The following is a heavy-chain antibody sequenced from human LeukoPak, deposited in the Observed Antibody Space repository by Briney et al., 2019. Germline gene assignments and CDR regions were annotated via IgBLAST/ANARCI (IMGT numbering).Heavy chain of an antibody. J-gene: IGHJ3*02. CDR1: GYTFTSYD. CDR2: MNPNSGNT. CDR3: ARGRGMNWERLGDSWAFDI. D-gene: IGHD3-16*01. Sequence: ASVKVSCKASGYTFTSYDINWVRQATGQGLEWMGWMNPNSGNTGYAQKFQGRVTITRNTSISTAYMELSSLRSEDTAVYYCARGRGMNWERLGDSWAFDIWGQGTMVTVSS. V-gene: IGHV1-8*03.